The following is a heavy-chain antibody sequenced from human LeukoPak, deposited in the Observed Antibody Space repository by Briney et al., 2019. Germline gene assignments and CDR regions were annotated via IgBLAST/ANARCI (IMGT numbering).Heavy chain of an antibody. CDR3: TRVGYYDSSGYPPFDY. CDR1: GFTFSSYA. CDR2: ISGSGGST. V-gene: IGHV3-23*01. Sequence: GGSLRLSCAASGFTFSSYAMSWVRQAPGKGLEWVSAISGSGGSTYYADSVKGRFTISRDNSKNTLYLQMNSLRAEDTAVYYCTRVGYYDSSGYPPFDYWGQGTLVTVSS. D-gene: IGHD3-22*01. J-gene: IGHJ4*02.